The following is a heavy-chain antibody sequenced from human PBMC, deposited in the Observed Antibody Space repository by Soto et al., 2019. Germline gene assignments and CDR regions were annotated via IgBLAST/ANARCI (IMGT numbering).Heavy chain of an antibody. D-gene: IGHD3-3*01. V-gene: IGHV1-18*04. CDR2: ISAYNGNT. CDR1: GYTFTSYG. Sequence: ASVKVSCKASGYTFTSYGISWVRQAPGQGLEWMGWISAYNGNTNYAQKLQGRVTMTTDTSTSTAYMELRSLRSDDTAVYYCARVRIDYDFWSGYSHTDYYYYYGMDVWRQGTTVTVSS. J-gene: IGHJ6*02. CDR3: ARVRIDYDFWSGYSHTDYYYYYGMDV.